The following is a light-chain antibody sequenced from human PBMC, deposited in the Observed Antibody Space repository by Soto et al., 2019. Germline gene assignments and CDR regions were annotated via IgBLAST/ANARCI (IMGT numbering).Light chain of an antibody. CDR2: EAS. CDR3: QQYHRYSPLT. J-gene: IGKJ4*01. V-gene: IGKV1-5*03. Sequence: DIQMTQSPSTLSASVGDRVTIICRASQSVTNRLAWYQQKPGKAPKPLIYEASSLESGVPSRFSGSGSGTEFSLTISSLQPDDFATYYYQQYHRYSPLTFGEGTTVEIK. CDR1: QSVTNR.